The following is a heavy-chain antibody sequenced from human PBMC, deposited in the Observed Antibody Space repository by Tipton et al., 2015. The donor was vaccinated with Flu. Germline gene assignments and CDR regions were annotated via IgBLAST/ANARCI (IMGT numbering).Heavy chain of an antibody. J-gene: IGHJ6*02. Sequence: QSGPEVKKPGASVKVSCKASGYTFTSYGISWVRQAPGQGLEWMGWISAYNGNTNYAQKLQGRATMTTDTSTSTAYMELRSLRSDDTAVYYCARTSYYDYIWGSYRGYYYGMDVWGQGTTVTVSS. V-gene: IGHV1-18*01. D-gene: IGHD3-16*02. CDR1: GYTFTSYG. CDR2: ISAYNGNT. CDR3: ARTSYYDYIWGSYRGYYYGMDV.